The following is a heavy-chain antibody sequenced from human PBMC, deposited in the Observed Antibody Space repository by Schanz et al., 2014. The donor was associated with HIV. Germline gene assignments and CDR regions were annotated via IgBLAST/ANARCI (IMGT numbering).Heavy chain of an antibody. CDR3: ARATTDPFQPTYYFDS. CDR1: GSFGGTW. J-gene: IGHJ4*02. V-gene: IGHV4-34*01. Sequence: QVQLQQWGAGLLKPSETLSLTCAVYGSFGGTWWNWIRQTPGKGLEYIGDINHNGDTRYNPSLKSRFTISLDSPKRQFSLMLKSLTAADTAVYFCARATTDPFQPTYYFDSWGQGTLVTVSS. D-gene: IGHD1-1*01. CDR2: INHNGDT.